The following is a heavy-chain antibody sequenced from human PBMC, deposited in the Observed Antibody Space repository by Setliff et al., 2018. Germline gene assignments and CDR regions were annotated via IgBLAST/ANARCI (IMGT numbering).Heavy chain of an antibody. D-gene: IGHD6-13*01. Sequence: SETLSLTCNVSGGSISSYSWSWIRQAPGKGLEWIGYLYYSGNTNYNPSLKSRVTISGDTSQNYFSLKLTSVTEADTAVYYCVRSQQLSGWWFDPWGQGTLVTVSS. CDR3: VRSQQLSGWWFDP. CDR2: LYYSGNT. J-gene: IGHJ5*02. V-gene: IGHV4-59*01. CDR1: GGSISSYS.